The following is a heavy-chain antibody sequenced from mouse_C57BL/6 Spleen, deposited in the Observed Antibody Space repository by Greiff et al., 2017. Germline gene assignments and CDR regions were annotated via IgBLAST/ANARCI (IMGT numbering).Heavy chain of an antibody. CDR1: GFSLTSYG. D-gene: IGHD6-5*01. J-gene: IGHJ1*03. V-gene: IGHV2-5*01. CDR3: AKGHADGPRYWYFEV. CDR2: IWRGGST. Sequence: QVQLKESGPGLVQPSQSLSITCTVSGFSLTSYGVHWVRQSPGKGLEWLGVIWRGGSTDYNAAFMSRLSITKDNSKSQVFFKMNSLQADDTAIYDCAKGHADGPRYWYFEVWGTGTTVTVAA.